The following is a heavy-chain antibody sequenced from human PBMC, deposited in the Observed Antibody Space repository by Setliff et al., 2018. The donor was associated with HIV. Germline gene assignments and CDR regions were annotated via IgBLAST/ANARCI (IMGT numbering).Heavy chain of an antibody. CDR2: INHSGST. CDR3: AQISGWEPYYFDY. D-gene: IGHD6-19*01. CDR1: GGSFSGYY. J-gene: IGHJ4*02. V-gene: IGHV4-34*01. Sequence: PSETLSLTCAVYGGSFSGYYWSWIRQPPGKGLEWIGEINHSGSTNYNPSLKSRVTISVDTSKNQFSLKLSSVTAAGTAVYYCAQISGWEPYYFDYWGQGTLVTVSS.